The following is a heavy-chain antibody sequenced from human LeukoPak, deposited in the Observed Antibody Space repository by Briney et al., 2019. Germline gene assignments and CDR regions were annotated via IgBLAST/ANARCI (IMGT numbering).Heavy chain of an antibody. CDR3: AKGSREWEVLDAFDI. D-gene: IGHD1-26*01. Sequence: GGSLRLSCAASGFTFTSYGLNWVRQAPGKGLEWVSGISGSGARRDYADSVKGRFTISRDNAKNTLYLQMNSLRAEDTAVYYCAKGSREWEVLDAFDIWGQGTMVTVSS. V-gene: IGHV3-23*01. J-gene: IGHJ3*02. CDR1: GFTFTSYG. CDR2: ISGSGARR.